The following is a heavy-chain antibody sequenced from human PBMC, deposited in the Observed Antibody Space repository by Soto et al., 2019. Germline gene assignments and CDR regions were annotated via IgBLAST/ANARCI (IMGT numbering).Heavy chain of an antibody. CDR3: ARHLFGDGSKFRY. D-gene: IGHD2-21*01. CDR1: GGVINSYY. V-gene: IGHV4-59*01. J-gene: IGHJ4*02. CDR2: IYYRGTT. Sequence: SETLSLTCTVSGGVINSYYWSWFRQSPGKGLEWIGYIYYRGTTRYNPSLKSRVTLSVDTSENQFSLKLRSVTAADTAVYYCARHLFGDGSKFRYWGQGTSVTLSS.